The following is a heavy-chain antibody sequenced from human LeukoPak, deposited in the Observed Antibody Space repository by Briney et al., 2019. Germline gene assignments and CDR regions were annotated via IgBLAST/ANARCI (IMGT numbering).Heavy chain of an antibody. CDR3: AKDISYYGSGSDYGMDV. D-gene: IGHD3-10*01. J-gene: IGHJ6*02. CDR1: GFTFDDYA. Sequence: PPGGSLRLSCAASGFTFDDYAMHWVRHAPGKGLEWVSGISWNSGSIGYADSVKGRFTISRDNAKNSLYLQMNSLRAEDTALYYCAKDISYYGSGSDYGMDVWGQGTTVTVSS. CDR2: ISWNSGSI. V-gene: IGHV3-9*01.